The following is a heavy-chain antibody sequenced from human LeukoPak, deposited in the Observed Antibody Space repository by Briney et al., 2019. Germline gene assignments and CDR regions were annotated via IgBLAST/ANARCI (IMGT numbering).Heavy chain of an antibody. J-gene: IGHJ4*02. CDR3: VRVRPVAGHLPDY. D-gene: IGHD3-3*02. V-gene: IGHV3-21*01. CDR1: GFTFDDYG. CDR2: ISSSSSYI. Sequence: GGSLRLSCAASGFTFDDYGMSWVRQAPGKGLEWVSSISSSSSYIYYADSVKGRFTISRDNAENSLYLQMNSLRAEDTAVYYCVRVRPVAGHLPDYWGQGTLVTVSS.